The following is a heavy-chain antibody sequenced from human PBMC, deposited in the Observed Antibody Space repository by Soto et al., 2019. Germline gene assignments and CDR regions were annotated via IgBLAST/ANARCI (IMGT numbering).Heavy chain of an antibody. Sequence: SETLSLTCAVYGGSFSGYYWSWIRQPPGKGLEWIGEINHSGSTNYNPSLKSRVTISVDTSKNQFSLKLSSVTAADTAVYYCARAQRGDNKLLQHYSYYRTDVWGQATTVTVSS. J-gene: IGHJ6*02. D-gene: IGHD2-15*01. V-gene: IGHV4-34*01. CDR3: ARAQRGDNKLLQHYSYYRTDV. CDR2: INHSGST. CDR1: GGSFSGYY.